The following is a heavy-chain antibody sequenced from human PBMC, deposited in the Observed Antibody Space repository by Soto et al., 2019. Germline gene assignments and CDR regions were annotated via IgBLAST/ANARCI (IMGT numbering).Heavy chain of an antibody. CDR1: GYTFTDYF. Sequence: ASVKVSCKASGYTFTDYFIHWVRQAPGQGFEWMGWINPNSRGTNYAQKFQGRVTMTRDTSNSTAYMELRGLTSDDTAVYYCARVTLKAGNWFDPWGQGTPVTVYS. V-gene: IGHV1-2*02. CDR3: ARVTLKAGNWFDP. J-gene: IGHJ5*02. CDR2: INPNSRGT.